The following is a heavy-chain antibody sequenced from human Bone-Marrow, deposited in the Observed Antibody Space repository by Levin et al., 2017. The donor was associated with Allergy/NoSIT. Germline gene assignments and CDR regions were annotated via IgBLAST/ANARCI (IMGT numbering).Heavy chain of an antibody. CDR3: AKALVTWGGSSFGYDAFDV. CDR1: GFSFNNYG. D-gene: IGHD5-18*01. Sequence: GGSLRLSCAASGFSFNNYGMHWVRQAPGKGLEWVAVISYDGRDNSYADFVRGRFTISRDNSKNTVFLQMNGLTSEDTAVYVCAKALVTWGGSSFGYDAFDVWGQGALVSVSS. V-gene: IGHV3-30*18. J-gene: IGHJ3*01. CDR2: ISYDGRDN.